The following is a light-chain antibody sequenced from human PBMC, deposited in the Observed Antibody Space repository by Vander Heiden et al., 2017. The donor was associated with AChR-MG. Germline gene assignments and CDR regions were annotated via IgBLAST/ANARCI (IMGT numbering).Light chain of an antibody. V-gene: IGLV1-47*01. Sequence: SVLPQPPSPSGPPGQWAAISCSGSSSSIGRNYGYGYQQHPGTAPKRLIDRNNQRPSGGPDRFSGSKSGTAASLAISGRRSEDEADYYCAAWEDSLSGVVFGGGTKLTVL. CDR1: SSSIGRNY. J-gene: IGLJ3*02. CDR2: RNN. CDR3: AAWEDSLSGVV.